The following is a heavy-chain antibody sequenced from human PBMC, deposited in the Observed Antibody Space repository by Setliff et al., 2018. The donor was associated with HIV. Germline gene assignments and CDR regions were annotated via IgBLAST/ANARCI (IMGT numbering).Heavy chain of an antibody. D-gene: IGHD3-22*01. CDR3: AKDVNVAKYYYGSSGNAGSYYFDY. CDR1: GFTFSTCC. Sequence: PGESLRLSCAASGFTFSTCCMRWFRQAQGNGLVWVSRINTDGRSTSYANSVKGRFTISRDNAKNTLFLQMNSLRSEATAVYYCAKDVNVAKYYYGSSGNAGSYYFDYWGQGTLVTVSS. CDR2: INTDGRST. V-gene: IGHV3-74*01. J-gene: IGHJ4*02.